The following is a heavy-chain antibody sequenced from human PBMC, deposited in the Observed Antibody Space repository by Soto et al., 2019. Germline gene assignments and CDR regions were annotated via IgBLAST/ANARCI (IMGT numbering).Heavy chain of an antibody. V-gene: IGHV1-18*01. CDR2: INTYNGNT. CDR1: GYSFTRYG. CDR3: AMVDVYVTPSPQDV. J-gene: IGHJ6*02. D-gene: IGHD3-16*01. Sequence: QVQLVQSRAEVKNPGASVKVSCKASGYSFTRYGIAWARQAPGQGLEWMGWINTYNGNTNYAQNLQGRVTLSADTPASTAYMDLTSLRSNDTAIYYCAMVDVYVTPSPQDVWGQGTTVIVS.